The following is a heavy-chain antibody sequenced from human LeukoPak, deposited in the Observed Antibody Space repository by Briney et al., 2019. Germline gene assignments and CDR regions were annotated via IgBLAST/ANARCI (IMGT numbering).Heavy chain of an antibody. V-gene: IGHV4-34*01. D-gene: IGHD3-22*01. CDR2: INHSGST. Sequence: SETLSLTCAVYGGSFSGYYWSWIRQPPGKGLEWIGEINHSGSTNYNPSLKSRVTISVDTSKNQFSLKLSSVTAADTAVYYCARAWYYYASSGPIDCWGQGTLVTVSS. CDR1: GGSFSGYY. CDR3: ARAWYYYASSGPIDC. J-gene: IGHJ4*02.